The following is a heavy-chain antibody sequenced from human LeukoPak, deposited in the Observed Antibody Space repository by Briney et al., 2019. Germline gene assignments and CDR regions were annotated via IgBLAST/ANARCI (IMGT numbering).Heavy chain of an antibody. V-gene: IGHV4-4*07. Sequence: PSETLSLTCTVSGESINSFYWSWIRKPAGKGLEWIGRIYSSGSTNYSPSLKSRVTMSVDTSKNQFSLKLSSVTAADTAVYYCARVGREDRGYSYWYYFDYWGQGTLVTVSS. CDR3: ARVGREDRGYSYWYYFDY. CDR2: IYSSGST. D-gene: IGHD5-18*01. J-gene: IGHJ4*02. CDR1: GESINSFY.